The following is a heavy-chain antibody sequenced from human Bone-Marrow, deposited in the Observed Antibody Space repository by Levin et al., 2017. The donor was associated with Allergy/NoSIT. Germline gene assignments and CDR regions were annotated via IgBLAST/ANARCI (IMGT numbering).Heavy chain of an antibody. Sequence: GESLKISCKASGYTFTSYDINWVRQATGQGLEWMGWMNPNSGNTGYAQKFQGRVTMTRNTSISTAYMELSSLRSEDTAVYYCARPVETHCSSTSCYTIGIDYWGQGTLVTVSS. CDR2: MNPNSGNT. J-gene: IGHJ4*02. D-gene: IGHD2-2*02. CDR3: ARPVETHCSSTSCYTIGIDY. V-gene: IGHV1-8*01. CDR1: GYTFTSYD.